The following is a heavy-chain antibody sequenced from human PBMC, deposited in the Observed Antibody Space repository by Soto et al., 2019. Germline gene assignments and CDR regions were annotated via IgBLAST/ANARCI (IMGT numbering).Heavy chain of an antibody. Sequence: QVQLVESGGGVVQPGRSLRLSCAAYGFNFSSNGMQWVRQAPGKGLEWVAGISYDGRNKQYADAVKGRITISRENSKNTLVLQMNSLRAKDTAVYYCTKDNWQFSFAFEISGQGTIVTVSS. CDR3: TKDNWQFSFAFEI. CDR1: GFNFSSNG. D-gene: IGHD2-15*01. V-gene: IGHV3-30*18. J-gene: IGHJ3*02. CDR2: ISYDGRNK.